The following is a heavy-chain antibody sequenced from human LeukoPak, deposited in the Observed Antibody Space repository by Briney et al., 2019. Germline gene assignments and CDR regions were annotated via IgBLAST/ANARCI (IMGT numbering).Heavy chain of an antibody. D-gene: IGHD6-19*01. J-gene: IGHJ4*02. V-gene: IGHV3-74*01. CDR3: ARVFSGWYFYFDN. Sequence: PGGSLRLSCAASGFTFSSYWMHWVRQAPGKGLVWVSRINSDGSSTTYADSVKGRFTISRDNAKNTLYLQMNSLRAEYTGVYFCARVFSGWYFYFDNWGQGTLVTVSS. CDR1: GFTFSSYW. CDR2: INSDGSST.